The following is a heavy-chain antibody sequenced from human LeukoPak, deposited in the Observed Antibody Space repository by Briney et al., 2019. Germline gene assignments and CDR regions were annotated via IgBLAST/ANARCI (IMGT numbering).Heavy chain of an antibody. CDR1: GGTSSSSI. CDR2: IISIFVAA. CDR3: ARLYPTTLTSYSSSL. V-gene: IGHV1-69*05. D-gene: IGHD6-13*01. J-gene: IGHJ4*02. Sequence: SVWVSPKGSGGTSSSSIISSVRHAPGEGGEWMGRIISIFVAANYAQKFQGRVTITTDESTSTAYKELSSLRTEDTAVYYCARLYPTTLTSYSSSLGGQGTLVTVSS.